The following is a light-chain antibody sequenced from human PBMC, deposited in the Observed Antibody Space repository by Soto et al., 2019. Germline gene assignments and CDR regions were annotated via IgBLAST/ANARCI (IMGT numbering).Light chain of an antibody. CDR3: QQYNSYEYT. Sequence: DIQMTQSPSTLSASVGDRVTITCRASQSISNWLAWYQQKPGKAPKLLIYDASFLESGVPSRFSGSGSGTEFTLTISSLQPDDFATYYCQQYNSYEYTFGQGTKV. CDR1: QSISNW. J-gene: IGKJ2*01. CDR2: DAS. V-gene: IGKV1-5*01.